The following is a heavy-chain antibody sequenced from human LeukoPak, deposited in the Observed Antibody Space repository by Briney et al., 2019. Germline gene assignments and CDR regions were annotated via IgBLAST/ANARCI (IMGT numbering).Heavy chain of an antibody. CDR3: AKEGVAGKNFDY. D-gene: IGHD6-19*01. V-gene: IGHV3-9*01. CDR1: GFTFDDYA. CDR2: ISWNSGSI. Sequence: AGGSLRLSCAASGFTFDDYAMHWVRQAPGKGLEWVSGISWNSGSIGYADSVKGRFTISRDNAKNSLYLQMNSLRAEDTALYYCAKEGVAGKNFDYRGQGTLVTVSS. J-gene: IGHJ4*02.